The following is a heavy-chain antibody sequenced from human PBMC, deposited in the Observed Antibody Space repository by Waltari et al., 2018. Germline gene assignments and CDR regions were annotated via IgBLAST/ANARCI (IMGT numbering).Heavy chain of an antibody. D-gene: IGHD2-2*01. V-gene: IGHV4-61*02. CDR3: AILAGGVVPAAASFDY. Sequence: QGQLQESGPGLVKPSQTLSLTCTVSGDSIGSGSYYWSWVRQPAGKGLEWIGRIYTSGSTNYNPSLKSRVTISVDTSKNQFSLKLSSVTAADTAVYYCAILAGGVVPAAASFDYWGQGTLVTVSS. CDR1: GDSIGSGSYY. CDR2: IYTSGST. J-gene: IGHJ4*02.